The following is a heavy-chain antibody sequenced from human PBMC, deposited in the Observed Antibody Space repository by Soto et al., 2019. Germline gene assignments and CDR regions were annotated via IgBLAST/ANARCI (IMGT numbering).Heavy chain of an antibody. CDR2: ISGSGGST. Sequence: GGSLRLSCAASGFTFSSYAMSWVRQAPGKGLEWVSAISGSGGSTYYEDSVKGRFTIARDNSKNTLYLQMNSLRAEDTAVYYCAKDSQWFGELSIMNYYYYMDVWGKGTTVTVSS. CDR3: AKDSQWFGELSIMNYYYYMDV. D-gene: IGHD3-10*01. J-gene: IGHJ6*03. V-gene: IGHV3-23*01. CDR1: GFTFSSYA.